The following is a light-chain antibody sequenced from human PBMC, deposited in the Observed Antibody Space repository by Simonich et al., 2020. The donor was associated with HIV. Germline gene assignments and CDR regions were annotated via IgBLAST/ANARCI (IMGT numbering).Light chain of an antibody. Sequence: DIQMTQSPSTLSASVGDRVTITCRACQSISSWLAWYQQKPGKAPKLLIYAASSLQSGVPSRFSGSGSGTDFTLTISSLQPEDFATYHCQHYYTTLTFGGGTKVEIK. CDR2: AAS. CDR3: QHYYTTLT. J-gene: IGKJ4*01. CDR1: QSISSW. V-gene: IGKV1-5*01.